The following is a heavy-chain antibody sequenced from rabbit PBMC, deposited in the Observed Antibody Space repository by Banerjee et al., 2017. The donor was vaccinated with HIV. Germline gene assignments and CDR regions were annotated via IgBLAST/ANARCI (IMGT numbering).Heavy chain of an antibody. CDR1: GFSFSSSYY. D-gene: IGHD7-1*01. V-gene: IGHV1S40*01. CDR3: ARDLAAVTGWNFDL. CDR2: IDAGSNGNT. J-gene: IGHJ4*01. Sequence: QSLVESGGDLVKPGASLAITCTASGFSFSSSYYMCWVRKAPGKGLEWIACIDAGSNGNTYYASWAKGRFTISRTSSTTVALQMTSLTAADTATYFCARDLAAVTGWNFDLWGQGTLVTVS.